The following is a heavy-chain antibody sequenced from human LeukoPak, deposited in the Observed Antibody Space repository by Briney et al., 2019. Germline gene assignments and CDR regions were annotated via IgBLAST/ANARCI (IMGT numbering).Heavy chain of an antibody. V-gene: IGHV3-23*01. CDR1: GFTFNSYA. CDR2: ISGSGGST. D-gene: IGHD5-18*01. Sequence: GGSLRLSCAASGFTFNSYAMSWVRQAPGKGLEWVSSISGSGGSTCYADSVKGRFTISRDHSKSTLYLQMNSLRAEDTAIYYCAKGGTALAFNFDYWGQGTLVTVSS. CDR3: AKGGTALAFNFDY. J-gene: IGHJ4*02.